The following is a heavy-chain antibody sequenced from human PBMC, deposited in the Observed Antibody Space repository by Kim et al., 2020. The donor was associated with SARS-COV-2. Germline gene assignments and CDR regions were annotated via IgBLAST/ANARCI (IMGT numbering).Heavy chain of an antibody. D-gene: IGHD3-22*01. V-gene: IGHV3-30-3*01. CDR3: ARDLIMIVGGALDY. CDR2: ISYDGSNK. J-gene: IGHJ4*02. Sequence: GKGLEWVAVISYDGSNKDYADSVKGRFTISRDNSKNTLYLQMNSLRAEDTAVYYCARDLIMIVGGALDYWGQGTLVTVSS.